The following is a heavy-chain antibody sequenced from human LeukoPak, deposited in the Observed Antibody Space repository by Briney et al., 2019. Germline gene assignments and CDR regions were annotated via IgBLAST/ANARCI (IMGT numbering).Heavy chain of an antibody. V-gene: IGHV4-59*01. CDR1: GGTISSYY. CDR2: IHYSGST. D-gene: IGHD3-22*01. Sequence: SETLSLTCTVSGGTISSYYWSWIRQPPGKGREWIGYIHYSGSTNYNPSLKSRVTISVDTSKNQFSLKLSSVTAADTAVYYCARDSYYDSSGYYDAFDIWGQGTMVTVSS. J-gene: IGHJ3*02. CDR3: ARDSYYDSSGYYDAFDI.